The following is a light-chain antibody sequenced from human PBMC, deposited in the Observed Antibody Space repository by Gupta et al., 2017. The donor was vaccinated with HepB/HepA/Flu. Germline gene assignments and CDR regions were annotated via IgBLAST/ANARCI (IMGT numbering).Light chain of an antibody. CDR2: VAS. J-gene: IGKJ2*01. CDR3: QQYGSSPLYI. CDR1: QTLNKNY. V-gene: IGKV3-20*01. Sequence: NVLTQSPGTLSLSPGERVTLSCRASQTLNKNYLAWYHRKPGRAPRLLIYVASSRATGISDRFSGSGSGTDFTLTISRLEPEDFAMYYCQQYGSSPLYIFGQGTKLEIK.